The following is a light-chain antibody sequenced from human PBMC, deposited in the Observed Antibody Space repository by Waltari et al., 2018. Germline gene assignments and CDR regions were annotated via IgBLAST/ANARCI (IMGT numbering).Light chain of an antibody. CDR3: QQLNSYPPT. J-gene: IGKJ4*01. CDR2: AAS. Sequence: QLTQSPSSLSASVGDRVTITCRASQGIRRFLAWYQQKAGKAPKLLIYAASTLQSGVPSRFSGSGSGTDFTLTISSLQPEDFATYYCQQLNSYPPTFGGGTKVEIK. V-gene: IGKV1-9*01. CDR1: QGIRRF.